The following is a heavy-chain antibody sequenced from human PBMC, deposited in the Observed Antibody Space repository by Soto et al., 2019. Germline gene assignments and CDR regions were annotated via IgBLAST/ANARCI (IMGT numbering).Heavy chain of an antibody. Sequence: SDTLSLTCVVYGGSFSGYYWSWIRQPPGKGLEWIGEINHSGSTNYNPSLKSRVTISVDTSKNQFSLKLSSVTAADTAVYYCARRRIHYYDISNRHYDGSWFDPWGQGTLVTVSS. CDR1: GGSFSGYY. CDR2: INHSGST. D-gene: IGHD3-9*01. J-gene: IGHJ5*02. V-gene: IGHV4-34*01. CDR3: ARRRIHYYDISNRHYDGSWFDP.